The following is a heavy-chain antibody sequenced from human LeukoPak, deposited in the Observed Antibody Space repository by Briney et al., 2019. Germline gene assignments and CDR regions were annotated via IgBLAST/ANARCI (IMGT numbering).Heavy chain of an antibody. D-gene: IGHD2-2*01. CDR3: ARGNLRGLVVRMDV. J-gene: IGHJ6*02. CDR1: GFTFCSYG. Sequence: GGSLRLSCAASGFTFCSYGMHWVRQAPGKGLEWVAVIWYDGSNKYYADSVKGRFTISRDNSKNTLYLQMNSLRAEDTAVYYCARGNLRGLVVRMDVWGQGTTVTVSS. V-gene: IGHV3-33*01. CDR2: IWYDGSNK.